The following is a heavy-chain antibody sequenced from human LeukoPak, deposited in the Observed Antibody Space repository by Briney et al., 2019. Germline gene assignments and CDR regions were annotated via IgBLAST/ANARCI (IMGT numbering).Heavy chain of an antibody. D-gene: IGHD6-19*01. CDR1: GGSISSYY. V-gene: IGHV4-4*07. J-gene: IGHJ4*02. Sequence: PSETLSLTCIVSGGSISSYYWSCIRQPAGKGLEWIGQIHTSGRTDYNPSLKSRVAMSVDTSKNQFSLELSSVAAADTALYYCAGRDQITGWSFDYWGQGALVTVSS. CDR2: IHTSGRT. CDR3: AGRDQITGWSFDY.